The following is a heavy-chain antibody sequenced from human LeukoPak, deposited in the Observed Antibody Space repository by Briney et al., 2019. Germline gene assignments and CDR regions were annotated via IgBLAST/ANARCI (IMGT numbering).Heavy chain of an antibody. V-gene: IGHV3-23*01. CDR2: ISGSGGST. CDR1: GFTFSSYN. J-gene: IGHJ4*02. Sequence: GSLRLSCAASGFTFSSYNMNWVRQAPGKGLEWVSVISGSGGSTYYADSVKGRFTISRGNSKNTLYLQMNSLRAEDTAVYYCAKGAPQLVLPLDYWGQGTLVTVSS. D-gene: IGHD2-2*01. CDR3: AKGAPQLVLPLDY.